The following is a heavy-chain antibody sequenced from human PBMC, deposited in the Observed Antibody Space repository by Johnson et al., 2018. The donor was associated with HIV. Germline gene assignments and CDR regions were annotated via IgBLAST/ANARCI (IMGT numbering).Heavy chain of an antibody. Sequence: VQLVESGGGLVQPGGSLRLSCAASGFIFGMFSMRWVRQAPGKGLEWVSVIYSGGNTYYADSVKGRFTISRDNSKNTLYRQMTSLRAEDTAVYYCARLESSGWYLGDAFDIWGQGTMVTGSS. CDR3: ARLESSGWYLGDAFDI. V-gene: IGHV3-66*04. J-gene: IGHJ3*02. CDR2: IYSGGNT. D-gene: IGHD6-19*01. CDR1: GFIFGMFS.